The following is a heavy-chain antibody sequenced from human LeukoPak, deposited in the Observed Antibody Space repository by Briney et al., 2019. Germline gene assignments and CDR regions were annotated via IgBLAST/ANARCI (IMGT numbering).Heavy chain of an antibody. CDR3: AREIVSGWWDAFDI. Sequence: PGGSLRLSCAASGFTSSSYSMNWVRQAPGKGLEWVSYISSSSSTIYYADSVKGRFTISRDNAKNSLYLQMNSLRAEDTAVYYCAREIVSGWWDAFDIWGQGTMVTVSS. V-gene: IGHV3-48*01. CDR2: ISSSSSTI. D-gene: IGHD6-19*01. J-gene: IGHJ3*02. CDR1: GFTSSSYS.